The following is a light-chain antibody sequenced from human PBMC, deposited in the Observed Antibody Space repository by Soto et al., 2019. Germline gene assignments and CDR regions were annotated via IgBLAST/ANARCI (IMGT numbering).Light chain of an antibody. CDR1: QDIRTS. Sequence: DIQMTQSPSSLSASVGARVSITCQASQDIRTSLSWFQHKPGRAPKILIYGASYLETGVLSRLRGSGSGTDVTFTITSLQPEDIATYYCQLYNNLPPFTFGPGTIVDIK. V-gene: IGKV1-33*01. CDR2: GAS. CDR3: QLYNNLPPFT. J-gene: IGKJ3*01.